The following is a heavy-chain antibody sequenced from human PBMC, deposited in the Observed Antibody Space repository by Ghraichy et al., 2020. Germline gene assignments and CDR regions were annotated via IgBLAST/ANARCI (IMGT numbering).Heavy chain of an antibody. Sequence: ETLSLTCTVSGGSISSYYWSWIRQPAGKGLEWIGRIYTSGSTNYNPSLKSRVTMSVDTSKNQFSLKLSSVPAADTAVYYCARALVVPAAPLYYYYGMDVWGQGTTVTVSS. V-gene: IGHV4-4*07. J-gene: IGHJ6*02. CDR1: GGSISSYY. D-gene: IGHD2-2*01. CDR2: IYTSGST. CDR3: ARALVVPAAPLYYYYGMDV.